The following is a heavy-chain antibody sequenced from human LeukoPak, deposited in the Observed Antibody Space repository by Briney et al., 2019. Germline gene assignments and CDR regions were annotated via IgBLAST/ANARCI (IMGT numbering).Heavy chain of an antibody. V-gene: IGHV3-9*01. Sequence: GGSLRLSCAASGFTFDDYAMHWVRQAPGKGLEWVSRISWNSGSIGYADSVKGRFTISRDNAKNSLYLQMNSLRAEDTALCYCAKDFSSSWYVGRSDYWGQGTLVTVSS. J-gene: IGHJ4*02. CDR2: ISWNSGSI. CDR3: AKDFSSSWYVGRSDY. D-gene: IGHD6-13*01. CDR1: GFTFDDYA.